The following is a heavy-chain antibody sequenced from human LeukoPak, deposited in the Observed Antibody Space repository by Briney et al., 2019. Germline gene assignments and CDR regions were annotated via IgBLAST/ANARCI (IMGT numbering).Heavy chain of an antibody. CDR2: ISIDGGRT. CDR1: GFTFSSYA. V-gene: IGHV3-23*01. Sequence: GGSLRLSCAASGFTFSSYAMSWVRQAPGKGPEWVSTISIDGGRTYYADTLKGRFTVSRDTSKNTLYLQMNSLRAEDTAVYYCARKAIGSSRYQNMDVWGKGTTVTVSS. J-gene: IGHJ6*03. D-gene: IGHD6-25*01. CDR3: ARKAIGSSRYQNMDV.